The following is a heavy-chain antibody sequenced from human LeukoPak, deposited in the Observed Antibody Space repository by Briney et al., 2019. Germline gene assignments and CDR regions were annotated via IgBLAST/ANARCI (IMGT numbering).Heavy chain of an antibody. CDR2: ISYDGSNK. J-gene: IGHJ4*02. D-gene: IGHD5-18*01. CDR1: GFTFSNYG. V-gene: IGHV3-30*03. CDR3: TSGTWIQLAIPDS. Sequence: GRSLRLSCAASGFTFSNYGMHWVRQAPGKGLEWVAVISYDGSNKYYADSVKGRFTISRDNSKNTLYLQMNSLKTDDTAVYYCTSGTWIQLAIPDSWGQGTLVTVSS.